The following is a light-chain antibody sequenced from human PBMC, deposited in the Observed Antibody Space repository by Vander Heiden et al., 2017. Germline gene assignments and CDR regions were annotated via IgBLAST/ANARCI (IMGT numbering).Light chain of an antibody. Sequence: SYVLTQPPPVSVAPGQTARLTCGGSKIGIKSVHWYQQEPGQAPVLVVYADSDRPSGIPERFSGSNSGNTATLTITRVEAGDEAEYYCQVWDSSSDHVVFGGGTKLTVL. J-gene: IGLJ2*01. CDR1: KIGIKS. CDR3: QVWDSSSDHVV. CDR2: ADS. V-gene: IGLV3-21*02.